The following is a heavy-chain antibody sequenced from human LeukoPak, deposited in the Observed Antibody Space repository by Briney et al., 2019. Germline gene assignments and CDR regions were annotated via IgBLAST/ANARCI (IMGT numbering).Heavy chain of an antibody. J-gene: IGHJ4*02. CDR3: ARSQYSSSLYFDY. V-gene: IGHV4-59*11. CDR1: GGSISSHH. Sequence: SETLSLTCTVSGGSISSHHWSWIRQPPGKGLEWIGYIYYSGSTNYNPSLKSRVTISVDTSKNQFSLKLSSVTAADTAVYYCARSQYSSSLYFDYWGQGTLVTVSS. D-gene: IGHD6-6*01. CDR2: IYYSGST.